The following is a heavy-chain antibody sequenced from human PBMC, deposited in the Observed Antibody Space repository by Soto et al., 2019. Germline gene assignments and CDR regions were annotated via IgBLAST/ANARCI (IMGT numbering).Heavy chain of an antibody. Sequence: GGSLRLSCVASGFTFTAYWMHWVRQAPGQGLVWVSRIKFDGITASYADSVNGRFTISRDNAKNTVYLQMDSLRAEDTGMYYCARGIRNYYGADVWGQAPTVTVSS. CDR3: ARGIRNYYGADV. CDR1: GFTFTAYW. D-gene: IGHD2-21*01. J-gene: IGHJ6*02. V-gene: IGHV3-74*01. CDR2: IKFDGITA.